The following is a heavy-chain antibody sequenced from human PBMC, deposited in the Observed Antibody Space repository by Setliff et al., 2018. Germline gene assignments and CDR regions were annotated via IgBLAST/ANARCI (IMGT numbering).Heavy chain of an antibody. Sequence: SETLSLTCNVSGGSVSSTSHYWGWIRQPPGKGMEWIGSVYYSGYTYYNPSLQSRVTISVDMSKNQFSMKLTSVTAADTAVYYCARTPALGTSWLSPFDYWGQGTLVTVSS. CDR1: GGSVSSTSHY. J-gene: IGHJ4*02. V-gene: IGHV4-39*07. CDR2: VYYSGYT. CDR3: ARTPALGTSWLSPFDY. D-gene: IGHD5-12*01.